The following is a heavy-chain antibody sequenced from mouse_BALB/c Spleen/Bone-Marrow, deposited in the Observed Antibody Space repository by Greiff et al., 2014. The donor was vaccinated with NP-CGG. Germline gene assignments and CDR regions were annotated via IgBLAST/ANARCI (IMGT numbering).Heavy chain of an antibody. CDR1: GYSFTTYY. D-gene: IGHD2-12*01. CDR3: AIRTRAYYNLPLGFSY. CDR2: INPYNGHT. V-gene: IGHV1S30*01. Sequence: VKLSCKASGYSFTTYYIHWVKESHVKSLEWIGHINPYNGHTSSNQNFKNMANLTVDKSSSRAYMEFHSVTSEDSGVYYGAIRTRAYYNLPLGFSYWGLGTLVTVSA. J-gene: IGHJ3*01.